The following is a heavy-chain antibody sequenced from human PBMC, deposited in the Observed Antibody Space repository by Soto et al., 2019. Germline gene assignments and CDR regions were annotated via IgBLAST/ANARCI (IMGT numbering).Heavy chain of an antibody. CDR2: IIPIFGTA. V-gene: IGHV1-69*13. CDR3: ASPPPYNYDHTGQPLPLCYYGKDV. Sequence: FAVKVAFKASGGTFSSYAISWVRQAPGQGLEWMGVIIPIFGTANYAQKFQGRVTITADESTSTAYMELSSLSSEDTAVSYSASPPPYNYDHTGQPLPLCYYGKDVWRQGTTVTVSS. D-gene: IGHD1-20*01. CDR1: GGTFSSYA. J-gene: IGHJ6*02.